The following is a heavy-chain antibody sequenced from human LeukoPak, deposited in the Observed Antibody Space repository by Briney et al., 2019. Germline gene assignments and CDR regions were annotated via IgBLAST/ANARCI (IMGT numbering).Heavy chain of an antibody. CDR2: INPNSGGT. Sequence: GASVKVSCKASGYTFTGYYMHWVRQAPGQGLEWMGWINPNSGGTNYAQKFQGRVTMTRDTSISTAYMELSRLRSDDTAVYYCARDRAPLGDFWSGYYPPEIDYFDYWGQGTLVTVSP. CDR1: GYTFTGYY. CDR3: ARDRAPLGDFWSGYYPPEIDYFDY. D-gene: IGHD3-3*01. J-gene: IGHJ4*02. V-gene: IGHV1-2*02.